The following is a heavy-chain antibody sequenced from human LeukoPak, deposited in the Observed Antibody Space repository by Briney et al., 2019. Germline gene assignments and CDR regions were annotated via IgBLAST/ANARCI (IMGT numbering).Heavy chain of an antibody. Sequence: SVKVSCKASGGTFSSYAISWVRQAPGQGLEWMGGIIPIFGTANYAQKFQGRVTITADESTSTAYMELSSLRSEDTAVYYCASSGGYYRYYFDYWGQGTLVTVSS. J-gene: IGHJ4*02. CDR3: ASSGGYYRYYFDY. CDR2: IIPIFGTA. V-gene: IGHV1-69*13. CDR1: GGTFSSYA. D-gene: IGHD3-22*01.